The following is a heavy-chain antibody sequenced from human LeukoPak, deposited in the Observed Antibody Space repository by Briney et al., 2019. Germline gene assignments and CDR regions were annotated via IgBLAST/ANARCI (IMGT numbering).Heavy chain of an antibody. CDR1: GYSISSGCY. CDR3: ASYGSGSYIDY. CDR2: IYHSGST. J-gene: IGHJ4*02. V-gene: IGHV4-38-2*02. D-gene: IGHD3-10*01. Sequence: SETPSLTCTVSGYSISSGCYWGWIRQPPGKGLEWIGSIYHSGSTYYNPSLKSRVTISVDTSKNQFSLKLSSVTAADTAVYYCASYGSGSYIDYWGQGTLVTVSS.